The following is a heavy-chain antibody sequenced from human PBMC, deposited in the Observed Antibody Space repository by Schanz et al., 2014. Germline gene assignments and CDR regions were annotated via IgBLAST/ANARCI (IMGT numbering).Heavy chain of an antibody. Sequence: QVQLVQSGPEVKKPGASVKVSCKASGYTFSSYGITWVRQAPGQGLEWMGWINGYNGHTLYAQKFQGRVTMTTDTSANTAYMELRSLRSDDTAHYYCVRVPSRDVSFDLWGRGTLVTVSS. J-gene: IGHJ2*01. CDR3: VRVPSRDVSFDL. CDR1: GYTFSSYG. CDR2: INGYNGHT. V-gene: IGHV1-18*01. D-gene: IGHD3-16*01.